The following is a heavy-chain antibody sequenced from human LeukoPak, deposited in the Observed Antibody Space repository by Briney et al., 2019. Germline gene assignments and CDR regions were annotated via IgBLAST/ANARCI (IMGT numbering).Heavy chain of an antibody. CDR3: ARIEYSSSSGGYYFDY. CDR1: GYTFTSYD. V-gene: IGHV1-8*01. CDR2: MNPNSGNT. J-gene: IGHJ4*02. Sequence: AASVTVSFKASGYTFTSYDINWVRQATGQGLEWMGWMNPNSGNTGYAQKFQGRVTMTRNTSISTAYMELSSLRSEDTAVYYCARIEYSSSSGGYYFDYWGQGTLVTVSS. D-gene: IGHD6-6*01.